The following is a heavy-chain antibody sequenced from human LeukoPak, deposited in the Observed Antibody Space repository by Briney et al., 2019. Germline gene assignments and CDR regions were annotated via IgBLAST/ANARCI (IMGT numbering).Heavy chain of an antibody. V-gene: IGHV3-43*02. Sequence: PGGSLRLSCAASGFTFDDYAMHWVRQAPGKGLEWVSLISGDGGSTYYADSVKGRFTISRDNSKNSLYLQMNSLRTEDTALYYCAKDMEGSSGWPDAFDIWGQGTMVTVSS. J-gene: IGHJ3*02. CDR2: ISGDGGST. CDR1: GFTFDDYA. CDR3: AKDMEGSSGWPDAFDI. D-gene: IGHD6-19*01.